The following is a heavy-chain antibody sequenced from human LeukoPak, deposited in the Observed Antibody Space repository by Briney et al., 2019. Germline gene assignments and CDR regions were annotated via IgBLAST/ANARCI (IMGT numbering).Heavy chain of an antibody. V-gene: IGHV4-4*09. CDR1: GGSISGFY. CDR2: THTSGNS. CDR3: ARHTQYGDYNPLSM. D-gene: IGHD4-17*01. Sequence: SETLSLTCTVSGGSISGFYWSWLRQPPGNELEWIAYTHTSGNSGYNPSLQSRVTISLDTSKNQFSLRLTSVTAADTAVYYCARHTQYGDYNPLSMWGQGTLVTVSA. J-gene: IGHJ3*02.